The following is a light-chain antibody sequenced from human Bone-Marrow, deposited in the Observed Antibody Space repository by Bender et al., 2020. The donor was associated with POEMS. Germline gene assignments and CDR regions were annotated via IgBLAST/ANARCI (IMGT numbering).Light chain of an antibody. V-gene: IGLV1-44*01. J-gene: IGLJ3*02. Sequence: QSVLTQPPSASGTPGQRVTISCSGSSSNIGTNPVNWYQQPPGTAPKLLIYINNQRPSGVPDRLSGSKSGTSASLAISGLQSEDEADYYCAAWEDSLNGWVFGGGTKLTVL. CDR3: AAWEDSLNGWV. CDR1: SSNIGTNP. CDR2: INN.